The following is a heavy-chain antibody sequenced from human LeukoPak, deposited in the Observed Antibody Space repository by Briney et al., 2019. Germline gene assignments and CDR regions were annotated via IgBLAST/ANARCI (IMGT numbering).Heavy chain of an antibody. J-gene: IGHJ6*02. CDR3: AKVRKGACSGGSCYSNSYYYCSMDV. V-gene: IGHV3-30*18. CDR2: ISYDGSNK. Sequence: GRSLRLSCAASGFTFSSYGMHWVRQAPGKGLEWVAVISYDGSNKYYADSVKGRFTISRDNSKNTLYLQMNSLRAEDTAVYYCAKVRKGACSGGSCYSNSYYYCSMDVWGQGTTVTVSS. D-gene: IGHD2-15*01. CDR1: GFTFSSYG.